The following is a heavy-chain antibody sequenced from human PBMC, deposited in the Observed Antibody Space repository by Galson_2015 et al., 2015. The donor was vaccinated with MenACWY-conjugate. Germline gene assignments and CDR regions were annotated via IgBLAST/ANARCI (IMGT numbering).Heavy chain of an antibody. CDR2: ISTYNGDT. Sequence: SVKVSCKASGYSFTSYGFTWARQAPGQGLEWMGWISTYNGDTNYAQRLRGRVTMTTDTSTSTAYMDLRSLKSDDTAVYYCARLRYCTGGACHPTFDYWGQGTLVTVSS. V-gene: IGHV1-18*01. D-gene: IGHD2-8*02. J-gene: IGHJ4*02. CDR3: ARLRYCTGGACHPTFDY. CDR1: GYSFTSYG.